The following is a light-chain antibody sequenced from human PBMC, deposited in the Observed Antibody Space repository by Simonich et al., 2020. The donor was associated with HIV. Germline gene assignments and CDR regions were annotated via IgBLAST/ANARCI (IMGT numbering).Light chain of an antibody. CDR1: NNNVVNLG. V-gene: IGLV10-54*01. CDR2: MYN. CDR3: SAWDRSLSAWV. J-gene: IGLJ3*02. Sequence: QAGLTHPPSVSKGLRQTDTLTCPGNNNNVVNLGEAWLQTHQGHPPKLLSSMYNNRPSGISERVSATRSGNTASLTITGLQPEDEADYYCSAWDRSLSAWVFGGGTKLTVL.